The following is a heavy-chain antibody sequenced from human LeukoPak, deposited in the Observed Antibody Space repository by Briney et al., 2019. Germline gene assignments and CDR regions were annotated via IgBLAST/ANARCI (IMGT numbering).Heavy chain of an antibody. D-gene: IGHD3-22*01. CDR3: ARDQYSFTPSGYYEFSGNAFDI. CDR2: IYYSGIT. V-gene: IGHV4-39*07. CDR1: GASISGSSHYF. J-gene: IGHJ3*02. Sequence: PSETLSLTCTVPGASISGSSHYFWGWIRQTPGKGLEWIGSIYYSGITYYTPSLKSRLTISVDTSKNQFSLKLSSVTAADTAVYYCARDQYSFTPSGYYEFSGNAFDIWGQGTMVTVSS.